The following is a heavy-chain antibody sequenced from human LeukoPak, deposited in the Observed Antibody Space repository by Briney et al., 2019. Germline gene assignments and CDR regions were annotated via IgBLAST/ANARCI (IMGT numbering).Heavy chain of an antibody. CDR3: ARDLQYYDFWSGYSPDYYMDV. V-gene: IGHV1-18*01. CDR1: GYTFTSYG. D-gene: IGHD3-3*01. Sequence: ASVKVSCKASGYTFTSYGISWVRQAPGQGLEWMGWISAYNGNTNYAQKLQGRVIMTTDTSTSTAYMELRSLRSDDTAVYYCARDLQYYDFWSGYSPDYYMDVWGKGTTVTVSS. CDR2: ISAYNGNT. J-gene: IGHJ6*03.